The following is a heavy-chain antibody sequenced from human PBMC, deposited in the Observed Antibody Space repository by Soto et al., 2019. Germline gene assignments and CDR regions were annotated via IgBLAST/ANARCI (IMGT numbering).Heavy chain of an antibody. CDR1: GGSISSSSYY. J-gene: IGHJ6*02. D-gene: IGHD6-6*01. V-gene: IGHV4-39*01. CDR3: ARGKEQLAGRDYYYYYGMDV. CDR2: IYYSGST. Sequence: PSETLSLTCTVSGGSISSSSYYWGWIRQPPGKGLEWIGSIYYSGSTYYNPSLKSRVTISVDTSKNQFSLKLSSVTAADTAVHYCARGKEQLAGRDYYYYYGMDVWGQGTTVTVSS.